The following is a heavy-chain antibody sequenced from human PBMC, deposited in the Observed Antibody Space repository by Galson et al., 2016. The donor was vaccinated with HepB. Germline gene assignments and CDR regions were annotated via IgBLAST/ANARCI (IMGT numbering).Heavy chain of an antibody. J-gene: IGHJ4*02. V-gene: IGHV4-4*02. CDR3: REKISGGIDF. Sequence: SETLSLTCAVSGDSLRSGTWWSWVRQPPGKGLEWVGEIFYGGKTTYNPSLNGRLTISVDRSKKEFSVELTSVTAADTGVYFCREKISGGIDFWGPGILVTVSS. D-gene: IGHD3-10*01. CDR2: IFYGGKT. CDR1: GDSLRSGTW.